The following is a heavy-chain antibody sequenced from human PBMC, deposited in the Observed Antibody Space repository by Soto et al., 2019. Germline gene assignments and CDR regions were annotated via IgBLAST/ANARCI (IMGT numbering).Heavy chain of an antibody. J-gene: IGHJ6*02. CDR2: ISYDGGNK. V-gene: IGHV3-30-3*01. CDR3: ARGDREDIAVVIGVRPGEYGVDV. CDR1: GFTFRNYA. Sequence: QVQLVESGGGVVQPGRSLRLSCAASGFTFRNYAMHWVRQAPGKGLECVAVISYDGGNKFYRDYVKGRFTISRDNSKNPLYLQMNSLRYEDTAVYYCARGDREDIAVVIGVRPGEYGVDVWGQGTTVTVSS. D-gene: IGHD2-15*01.